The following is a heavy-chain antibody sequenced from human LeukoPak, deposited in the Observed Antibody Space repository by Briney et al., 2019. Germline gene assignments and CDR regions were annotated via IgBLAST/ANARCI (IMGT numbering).Heavy chain of an antibody. V-gene: IGHV3-30-3*01. Sequence: GGSLRLSCAASGFTFSSYAMHWVRQAPGKGLEWVAVISYDGSNKYYADSVKGRFTISRDNAKNSLYLQMNSLRAEDTAVYYCARVPLLVGAPLGIDYWGQGTLVTVSS. CDR1: GFTFSSYA. J-gene: IGHJ4*02. D-gene: IGHD1-26*01. CDR2: ISYDGSNK. CDR3: ARVPLLVGAPLGIDY.